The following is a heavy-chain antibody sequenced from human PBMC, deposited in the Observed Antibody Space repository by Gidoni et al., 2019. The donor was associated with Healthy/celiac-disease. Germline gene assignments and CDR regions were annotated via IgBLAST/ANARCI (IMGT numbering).Heavy chain of an antibody. CDR1: GFTFSSYA. V-gene: IGHV3-23*01. Sequence: VQLLESGGGLVQPGGSLRLSGAASGFTFSSYAMSWVRQAPGKGLEWVSAISGSGGSTYYADSVKGRFTISRDNSKNTLYLQMNSLRAEDTAVYYCAGGIYDFWSGYYTDYYYYGMDVWGQGTTVTVSS. D-gene: IGHD3-3*01. CDR2: ISGSGGST. CDR3: AGGIYDFWSGYYTDYYYYGMDV. J-gene: IGHJ6*02.